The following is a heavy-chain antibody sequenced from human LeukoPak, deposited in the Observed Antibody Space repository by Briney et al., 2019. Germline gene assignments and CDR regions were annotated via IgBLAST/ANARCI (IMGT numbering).Heavy chain of an antibody. D-gene: IGHD6-19*01. J-gene: IGHJ4*02. CDR3: ARLASSGQSDY. CDR2: IYSGGST. Sequence: GGSLRLSCAASGFTVSSNYMSWVRQAPGKGLEWVSVIYSGGSTYYADSVKGRFTISRDNSKNTLYLQMNSLRAEDTAVYYCARLASSGQSDYWGQGTLVTVSS. CDR1: GFTVSSNY. V-gene: IGHV3-66*02.